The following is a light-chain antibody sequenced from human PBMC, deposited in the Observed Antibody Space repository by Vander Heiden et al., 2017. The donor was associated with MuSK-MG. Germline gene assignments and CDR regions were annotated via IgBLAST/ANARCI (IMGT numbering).Light chain of an antibody. CDR2: EVT. CDR1: NSDVGSYNL. J-gene: IGLJ2*01. CDR3: CSYAGRSPL. Sequence: QSALTQPASVSGSPGQSITISCTGTNSDVGSYNLVSWYQQHPGNAPKLIIYEVTKRPSGVSYRFSGFKSGKTASLTISGLQAEDEADYHCCSYAGRSPLFGGGTRVTVL. V-gene: IGLV2-23*02.